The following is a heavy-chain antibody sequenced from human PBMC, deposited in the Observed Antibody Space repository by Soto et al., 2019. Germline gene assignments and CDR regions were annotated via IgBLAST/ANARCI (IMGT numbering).Heavy chain of an antibody. CDR2: VNSDGDTT. Sequence: EVQLVESGGGLVQPGGSLRLSCAASGFTFRNYWMHWVRQAPGKGLGWVSRVNSDGDTTYYADSVKGRFTISRDNAKNTLHLQMNSLGAEDTAVYYCASNYAYAEGYYFYSRDVCGQGTTVTVSS. J-gene: IGHJ6*02. CDR3: ASNYAYAEGYYFYSRDV. V-gene: IGHV3-74*01. CDR1: GFTFRNYW. D-gene: IGHD3-16*01.